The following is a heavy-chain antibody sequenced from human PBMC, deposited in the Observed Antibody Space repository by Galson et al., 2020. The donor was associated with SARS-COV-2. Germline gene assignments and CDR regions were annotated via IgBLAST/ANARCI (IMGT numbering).Heavy chain of an antibody. D-gene: IGHD5-18*01. V-gene: IGHV2-70*01. Sequence: SGPPLLNPTQILTLPHTFSLYPLSPTGMCVTWIRQPPGKALEWLALTAREDAKYYSTTQNPRPTIPKATSKNQVVLTMTNMDPVDPATYYCARMRVDTAMVLSGGYYYYGMDVWGQGTTVTVSS. CDR3: ARMRVDTAMVLSGGYYYYGMDV. CDR2: TAREDAK. J-gene: IGHJ6*02. CDR1: LYPLSPTGMC.